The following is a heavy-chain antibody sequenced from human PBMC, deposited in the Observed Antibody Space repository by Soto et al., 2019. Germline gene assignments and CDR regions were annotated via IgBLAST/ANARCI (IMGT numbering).Heavy chain of an antibody. V-gene: IGHV4-31*03. CDR2: IYYSGST. J-gene: IGHJ4*02. D-gene: IGHD4-17*01. CDR1: GGSISSGGYY. CDR3: ARVGTTVTYVDY. Sequence: PSETLSLTCTVSGGSISSGGYYWSWIRQHPGKGLEWIGYIYYSGSTYYNQSLKSRVTISVDTSKNQISLKLSSVTAAVTAVYYCARVGTTVTYVDYWGQGTLVTVSS.